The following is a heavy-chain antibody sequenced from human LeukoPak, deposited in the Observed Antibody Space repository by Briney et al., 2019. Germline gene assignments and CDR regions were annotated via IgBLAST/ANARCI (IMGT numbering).Heavy chain of an antibody. D-gene: IGHD5-24*01. J-gene: IGHJ4*02. CDR1: GFTFSSYG. CDR3: AKTDGYNAYQYFDY. CDR2: IRYDGSNK. V-gene: IGHV3-30*02. Sequence: GGSLRLSRAASGFTFSSYGMHWVRQAPGKGLEWVAFIRYDGSNKCYADSVKGRFTISRDNSKNTLYLQMNSLRAEDTAVYYCAKTDGYNAYQYFDYWGQGTLVTVSS.